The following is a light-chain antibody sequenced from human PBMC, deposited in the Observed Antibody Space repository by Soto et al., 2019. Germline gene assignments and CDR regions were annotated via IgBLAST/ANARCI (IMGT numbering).Light chain of an antibody. J-gene: IGKJ1*01. V-gene: IGKV1-5*03. CDR3: QHYKSYPWT. Sequence: DIQMTQAPSTMSASVGDRVTITCRASQRIDSWLAWYQHKPGKAPKFLMYKASNLESGVPLRFSGSGSETEFTLTLSSLQPDDFAIYYCQHYKSYPWTFGQGTKLQL. CDR2: KAS. CDR1: QRIDSW.